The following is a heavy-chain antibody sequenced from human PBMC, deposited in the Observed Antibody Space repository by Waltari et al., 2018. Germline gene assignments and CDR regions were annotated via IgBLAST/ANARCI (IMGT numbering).Heavy chain of an antibody. J-gene: IGHJ4*02. CDR3: ATGGMATTYDY. D-gene: IGHD5-12*01. CDR2: VDPEDGET. Sequence: TDYYMHWVQQAPGKGLEWMGLVDPEDGETIYAEKFQGRVTITADTSTDTAYMELSSLRSEDTAVYYCATGGMATTYDYWGQGTLVTVSS. CDR1: TDYY. V-gene: IGHV1-69-2*01.